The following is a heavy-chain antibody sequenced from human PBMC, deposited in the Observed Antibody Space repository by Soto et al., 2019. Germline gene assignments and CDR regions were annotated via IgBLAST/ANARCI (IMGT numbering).Heavy chain of an antibody. CDR2: INPSGGST. D-gene: IGHD5-18*01. V-gene: IGHV1-46*01. Sequence: QVHLVQSGAEVKKPGASVKVSCKASGYTFTSYYMPWVRQAPGQGLEWMGIINPSGGSTTYAQKFQGRVTMTRDTSTSKVYMELSSLRSEDTAVYYCSRVGGYSYGGVDYWGQGTLVTVSS. CDR1: GYTFTSYY. CDR3: SRVGGYSYGGVDY. J-gene: IGHJ4*02.